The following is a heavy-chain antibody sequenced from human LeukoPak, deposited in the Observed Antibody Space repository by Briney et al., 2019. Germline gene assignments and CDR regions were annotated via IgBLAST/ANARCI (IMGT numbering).Heavy chain of an antibody. Sequence: APVKVSCKASGYTFTSYDINWVRQATGQGLEWMGWMNPNSGNTGYAQKFQGRVTMTRNTSISTAYMELSSLRSEDTAVYYCARYTFLEWLFSYYYGMDVWGQGTTVTVSS. CDR3: ARYTFLEWLFSYYYGMDV. CDR2: MNPNSGNT. D-gene: IGHD3-3*02. V-gene: IGHV1-8*01. CDR1: GYTFTSYD. J-gene: IGHJ6*02.